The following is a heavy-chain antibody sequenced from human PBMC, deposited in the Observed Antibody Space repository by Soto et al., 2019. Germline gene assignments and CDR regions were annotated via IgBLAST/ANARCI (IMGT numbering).Heavy chain of an antibody. D-gene: IGHD2-8*01. Sequence: SETLSLTCTVSGGSVSSVSYYWSWIRQPPGKGLEWIGYIYYSGSTNYNPSLKSRVTISVDTSRNQFSLKLSSVTAADTAVYYCARGSQGEYYTLDYWGKGTLVTVSS. CDR2: IYYSGST. J-gene: IGHJ4*02. V-gene: IGHV4-61*01. CDR1: GGSVSSVSYY. CDR3: ARGSQGEYYTLDY.